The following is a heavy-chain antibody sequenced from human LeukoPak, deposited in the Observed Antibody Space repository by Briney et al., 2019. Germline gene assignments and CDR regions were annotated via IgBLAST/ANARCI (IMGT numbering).Heavy chain of an antibody. CDR2: IIPSLGIA. D-gene: IGHD5-24*01. CDR3: ARRSGGGYNRCYYYGMDV. CDR1: GGTFSSYA. V-gene: IGHV1-69*04. J-gene: IGHJ6*02. Sequence: ASVKVSCKASGGTFSSYAISWVRQAPGQGLEWMGRIIPSLGIANYAQKFQGRVTITADKSTSTAYMELSSLRSEDTAVYYCARRSGGGYNRCYYYGMDVWGQGTTVTVSS.